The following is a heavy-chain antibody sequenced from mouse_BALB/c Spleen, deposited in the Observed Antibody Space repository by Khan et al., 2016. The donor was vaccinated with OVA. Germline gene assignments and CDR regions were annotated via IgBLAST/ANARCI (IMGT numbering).Heavy chain of an antibody. CDR1: GFSLTNYG. D-gene: IGHD2-10*01. CDR3: ARQPYYHYNIMDY. V-gene: IGHV2-6-1*01. J-gene: IGHJ4*01. CDR2: IWSDGSS. Sequence: QVQLKESGPGLVAPSQSLSITCTISGFSLTNYGIHWVRQPPGKGLEWLVVIWSDGSSSYNSALNSILTIRKDKIKSQVFLKMNSLQTDDTAMYFCARQPYYHYNIMDYWGQGTSVTVSS.